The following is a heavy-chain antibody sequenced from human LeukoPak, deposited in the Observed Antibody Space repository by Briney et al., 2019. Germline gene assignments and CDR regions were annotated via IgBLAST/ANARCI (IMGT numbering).Heavy chain of an antibody. Sequence: PSETLSLTCTVSGGSISSYYWSWIRQPPGKGLEWIGYIYYSGSTNYNPSLKSRVTISVDTSKNQFSLKLSSVTAADTAMYYCARYLTGTATFDYWGQGTLVTVSA. CDR1: GGSISSYY. J-gene: IGHJ4*02. CDR2: IYYSGST. CDR3: ARYLTGTATFDY. D-gene: IGHD1-1*01. V-gene: IGHV4-59*01.